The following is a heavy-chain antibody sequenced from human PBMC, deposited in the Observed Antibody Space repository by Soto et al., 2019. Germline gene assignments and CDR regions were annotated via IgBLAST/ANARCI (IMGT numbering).Heavy chain of an antibody. Sequence: PSETLSLTCTVSGGSISSGDYYWSWIRQPPGKGLEWIGYIYYSGSTYYNPSLKSRVTISVDTSKDQFSLKLSSVTAADTAVYYCARDRVGYSSSPFRGMDVWGQGTTVTVSS. D-gene: IGHD6-13*01. V-gene: IGHV4-30-4*01. CDR1: GGSISSGDYY. J-gene: IGHJ6*02. CDR2: IYYSGST. CDR3: ARDRVGYSSSPFRGMDV.